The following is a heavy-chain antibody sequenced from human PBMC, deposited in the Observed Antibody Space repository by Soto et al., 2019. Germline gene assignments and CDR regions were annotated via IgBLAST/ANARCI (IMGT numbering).Heavy chain of an antibody. CDR3: ATGLTAMDFG. V-gene: IGHV3-23*01. CDR2: ITGSGDST. CDR1: GFTFSSYA. Sequence: GGSLRLSCAASGFTFSSYAMTWVRQAPGKGLEWVSAITGSGDSTYYADSVKGRFTISRDNSKNTLYLQMNSLRADDTALYYCATGLTAMDFGGGQGTLVTVSS. D-gene: IGHD5-18*01. J-gene: IGHJ4*02.